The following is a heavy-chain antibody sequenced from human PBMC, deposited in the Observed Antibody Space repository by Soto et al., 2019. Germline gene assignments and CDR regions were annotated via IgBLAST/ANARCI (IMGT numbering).Heavy chain of an antibody. D-gene: IGHD2-15*01. V-gene: IGHV2-5*02. Sequence: QITLKESGPTLVKPTQTLTLTCTFSGFSLSTSGVGVGWIRQPPGKALEWLTFIYWDDDKRNSPFLKSRLTTTKDTSKYQVALTMTNMDTVDTAPYYCAHLVVAGITYSFDSWGQGTLVTVSS. J-gene: IGHJ4*02. CDR3: AHLVVAGITYSFDS. CDR1: GFSLSTSGVG. CDR2: IYWDDDK.